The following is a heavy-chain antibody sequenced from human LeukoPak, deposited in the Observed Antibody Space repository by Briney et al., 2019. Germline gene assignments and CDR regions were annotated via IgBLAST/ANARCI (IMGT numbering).Heavy chain of an antibody. CDR1: GGSISSYY. D-gene: IGHD3-10*01. CDR3: ARLKYGPGSYYFDY. CDR2: IYYSGST. J-gene: IGHJ4*02. Sequence: PSETLSLTCTVSGGSISSYYWSWIRQPPGKGLEWIGYIYYSGSTNYNPSLKSRVTISVDTSKNQFSLKLSSVTAADTAVYYCARLKYGPGSYYFDYWGQGTLVTVSS. V-gene: IGHV4-59*01.